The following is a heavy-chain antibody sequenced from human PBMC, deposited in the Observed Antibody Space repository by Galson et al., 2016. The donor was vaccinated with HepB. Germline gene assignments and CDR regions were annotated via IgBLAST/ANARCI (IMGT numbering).Heavy chain of an antibody. CDR1: GDSLTEFS. CDR3: AAARAYQLLPTDP. Sequence: VKVSCKVSGDSLTEFSMYWVRQAPGKGLEWMGGFHPEDGGMMYAQTFQGRVTMTDDTPTDPAYMELRSLRSEDTDVYYCAAARAYQLLPTDPWGQGTLVTVSS. D-gene: IGHD2-15*01. V-gene: IGHV1-24*01. J-gene: IGHJ5*02. CDR2: FHPEDGGM.